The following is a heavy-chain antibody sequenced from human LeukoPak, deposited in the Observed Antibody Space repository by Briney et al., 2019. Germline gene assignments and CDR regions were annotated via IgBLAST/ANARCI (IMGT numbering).Heavy chain of an antibody. CDR3: ARERAYYYDSSGDNWFDP. V-gene: IGHV3-33*01. J-gene: IGHJ5*02. CDR1: GFTFSSYG. D-gene: IGHD3-22*01. Sequence: GGSLRLSCAASGFTFSSYGMHWVRQAPGKGLEWVAVIWYDGSNKYYADSVKGRFTISRDNSKNTLYLQMNSLRAEDTAVYYCARERAYYYDSSGDNWFDPWGQGTLVTVS. CDR2: IWYDGSNK.